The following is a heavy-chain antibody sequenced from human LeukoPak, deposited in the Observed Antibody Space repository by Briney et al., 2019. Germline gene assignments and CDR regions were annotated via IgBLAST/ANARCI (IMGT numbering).Heavy chain of an antibody. D-gene: IGHD6-13*01. V-gene: IGHV4-30-2*01. CDR1: GGSISSGGYY. CDR3: ARSSSSWYGAEWFDP. J-gene: IGHJ5*02. Sequence: SQTLSLTCTVSGGSISSGGYYWSWIRQPPGKGLEWIGEINHSGSTSYNPSLKSRVTISVDTSKNQFSLKLSSVTAADTAVYYCARSSSSWYGAEWFDPWGQGTLVTVSS. CDR2: INHSGST.